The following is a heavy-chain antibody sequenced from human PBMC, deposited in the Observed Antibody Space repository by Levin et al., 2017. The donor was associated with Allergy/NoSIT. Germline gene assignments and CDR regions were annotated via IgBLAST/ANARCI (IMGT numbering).Heavy chain of an antibody. CDR3: ARAQWLVRGGDFDY. V-gene: IGHV3-30-3*01. CDR1: GFTFSSYA. Sequence: GESLKISCAASGFTFSSYAMHWVRQAPGKGLEWVAVISYDGSNKYYADSVKGRFTISRDNSKNTLYLQMNSLRAEDTAVYYCARAQWLVRGGDFDYWGQGTLVTVSS. D-gene: IGHD6-19*01. J-gene: IGHJ4*02. CDR2: ISYDGSNK.